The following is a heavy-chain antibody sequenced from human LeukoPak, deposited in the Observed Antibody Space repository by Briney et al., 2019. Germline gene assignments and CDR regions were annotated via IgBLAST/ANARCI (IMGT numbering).Heavy chain of an antibody. V-gene: IGHV3-7*01. CDR2: INEDGSGK. CDR3: ARDDGDV. Sequence: GGSLRLSCVASGFTFSNYWMKWVRQAPGKGLEWVASINEDGSGKFSVGSVKDRITISRDNTRNSLDLQINSLTVEDTAIYYCARDDGDVWGTGTTVTVSS. J-gene: IGHJ6*04. CDR1: GFTFSNYW.